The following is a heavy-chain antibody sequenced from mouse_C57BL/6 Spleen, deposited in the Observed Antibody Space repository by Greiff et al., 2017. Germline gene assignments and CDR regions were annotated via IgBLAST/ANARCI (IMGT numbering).Heavy chain of an antibody. CDR1: GFTFSDYG. CDR3: ARDYGSSWFAY. Sequence: EVQVVESGGGLVKPGGSLKLPCAASGFTFSDYGMHWVRQAPEKGLEWVAYLSSGSSTIYYADTVKGRFTISRQNAKTILFLQMTILMSENTAMYYCARDYGSSWFAYGGQGNLVTVSA. V-gene: IGHV5-17*01. D-gene: IGHD1-1*01. J-gene: IGHJ3*01. CDR2: LSSGSSTI.